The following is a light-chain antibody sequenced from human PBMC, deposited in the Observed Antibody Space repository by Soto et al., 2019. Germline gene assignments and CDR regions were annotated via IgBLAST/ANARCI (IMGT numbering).Light chain of an antibody. Sequence: QPVLTQPASVSGSPGQSITISCTGTSSDVGYYDFVSWYQQHPGKAPKLIIYEVSNRPSGVSDRFSASKSGNTASLTISGLQAEDEADYHCSSYAGSTAFYVFGTGTQLTVL. V-gene: IGLV2-14*01. CDR1: SSDVGYYDF. CDR2: EVS. J-gene: IGLJ1*01. CDR3: SSYAGSTAFYV.